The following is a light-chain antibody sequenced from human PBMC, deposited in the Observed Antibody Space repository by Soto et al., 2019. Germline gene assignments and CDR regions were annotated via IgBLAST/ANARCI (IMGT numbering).Light chain of an antibody. Sequence: DIQMTQSPSSLSASEGDRVTITCQASQDISNYLNWYQQKPGKAPKLLIYGASNLETGVPSRFSGSGSGTDFTFTISSLQPEDIATYYCQQYDNLLLTFGGGTKVDIK. CDR3: QQYDNLLLT. V-gene: IGKV1-33*01. CDR2: GAS. J-gene: IGKJ4*01. CDR1: QDISNY.